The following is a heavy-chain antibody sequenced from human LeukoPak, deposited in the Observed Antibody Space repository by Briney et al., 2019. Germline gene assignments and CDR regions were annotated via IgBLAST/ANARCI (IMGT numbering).Heavy chain of an antibody. D-gene: IGHD4-17*01. CDR1: GGNFSSYA. V-gene: IGHV1-69*05. CDR2: IIPIFGTA. J-gene: IGHJ4*02. CDR3: ARMRDDYGLN. Sequence: SVKVSCKASGGNFSSYAISWVRQAPGQGLEWMGRIIPIFGTANYAQKFQGRVSITTDESTSTAYMELSSLRSEDTAVYYCARMRDDYGLNWGQGTLVTVSS.